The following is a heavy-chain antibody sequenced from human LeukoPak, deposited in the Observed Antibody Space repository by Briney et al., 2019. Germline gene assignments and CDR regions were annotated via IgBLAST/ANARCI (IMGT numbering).Heavy chain of an antibody. J-gene: IGHJ4*02. D-gene: IGHD1-26*01. CDR2: IYSSGSS. CDR3: ARKREGPTTGIDY. V-gene: IGHV4-39*07. Sequence: SETLSLTCTVSGGSISSTNSYWGWIRQSPRAGLEWIGNIYSSGSSYYNPSLKSRVTISIDTSENQFSLKLTSVTAADTAVYYCARKREGPTTGIDYWGQGTLVTVSS. CDR1: GGSISSTNSY.